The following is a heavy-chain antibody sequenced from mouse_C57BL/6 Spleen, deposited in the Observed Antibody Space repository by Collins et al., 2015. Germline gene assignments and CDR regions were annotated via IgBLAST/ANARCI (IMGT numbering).Heavy chain of an antibody. Sequence: QVQLQQPGAELVKPGASVKMSCKASGYTFTSYWITWVKQRPGQGLEWIGDIYPGSGSTNYNEKFKSKATLTVDTSSSTAYMQLSSLTSEDSAAYYCARRSYYGSSYAMDYWGQGTSVTVSS. J-gene: IGHJ4*01. V-gene: IGHV1-55*01. CDR3: ARRSYYGSSYAMDY. D-gene: IGHD1-1*01. CDR2: IYPGSGST. CDR1: GYTFTSYW.